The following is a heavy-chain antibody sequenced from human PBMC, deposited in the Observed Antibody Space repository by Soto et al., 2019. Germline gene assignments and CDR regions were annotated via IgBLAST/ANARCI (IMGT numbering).Heavy chain of an antibody. V-gene: IGHV3-30-3*01. CDR1: GFTFSSYA. CDR2: ISYDGSNK. CDR3: ARVYYDSSGPLDY. J-gene: IGHJ4*02. Sequence: GGSLRLSCAASGFTFSSYAMDWVRQAPGKGLEWVAVISYDGSNKYYADSVKGRFTISRDNSKNTLYLQMNSLRAEDTAVYYCARVYYDSSGPLDYWGQGTLVTVSS. D-gene: IGHD3-22*01.